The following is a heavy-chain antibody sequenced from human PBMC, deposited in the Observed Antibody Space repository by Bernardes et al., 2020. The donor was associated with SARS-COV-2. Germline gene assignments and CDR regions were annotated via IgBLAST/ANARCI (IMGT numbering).Heavy chain of an antibody. Sequence: SETLSLTCSVSGASVRSGGNYWTWIRQHPGKGLEWIGHIYYSGTTSYNPSLESRLTISIAPSKNQFSLKLTSVTAADTAVYYCAREDTALTSNPFDIWGHGTLVTVSP. CDR3: AREDTALTSNPFDI. D-gene: IGHD4-4*01. CDR1: GASVRSGGNY. V-gene: IGHV4-31*03. J-gene: IGHJ3*02. CDR2: IYYSGTT.